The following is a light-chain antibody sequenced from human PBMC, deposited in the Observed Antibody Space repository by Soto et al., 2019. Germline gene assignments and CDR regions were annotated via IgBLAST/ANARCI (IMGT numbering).Light chain of an antibody. CDR1: SSDIGGYYY. V-gene: IGLV2-14*01. J-gene: IGLJ1*01. CDR3: TSYSSSDIFYV. CDR2: QVT. Sequence: QSALTQPASVSGSPGQSITISCTGTSSDIGGYYYVSWNQHHPGKAPKLLIYQVTNRPSGVSNRFSGSKSGNTASLTISGLQAADEADYYCTSYSSSDIFYVFGTGTKVTVL.